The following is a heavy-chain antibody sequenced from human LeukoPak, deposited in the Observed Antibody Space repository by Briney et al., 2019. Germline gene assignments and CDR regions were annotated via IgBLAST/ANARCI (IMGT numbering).Heavy chain of an antibody. V-gene: IGHV1-2*04. CDR2: INPNSGGT. J-gene: IGHJ3*02. CDR1: GYTFTGYY. Sequence: ASVKVPCKASGYTFTGYYMHWVRQAPGQGLEWMGWINPNSGGTNYAQKFQGWVTMTRDTSISTAYMELSRLRSDDTAVYYCARGRITMVRGVITDAFDIWGQGTMVTVSS. CDR3: ARGRITMVRGVITDAFDI. D-gene: IGHD3-10*01.